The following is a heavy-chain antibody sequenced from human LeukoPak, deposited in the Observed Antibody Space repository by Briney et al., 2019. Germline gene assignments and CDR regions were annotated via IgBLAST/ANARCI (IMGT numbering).Heavy chain of an antibody. CDR3: ARGPTKTSTAMARATFWY. CDR1: GGSISTSTYY. D-gene: IGHD5-18*01. V-gene: IGHV4-39*01. Sequence: PSETLSLTCTVSGGSISTSTYYWGWIRQPPGKGLEWIGSIYDNGSTYYNPSLKSRVTMSVDTSKNRFSLKLSSVTAADTAVYYCARGPTKTSTAMARATFWYWGQGTLVTVSS. J-gene: IGHJ4*02. CDR2: IYDNGST.